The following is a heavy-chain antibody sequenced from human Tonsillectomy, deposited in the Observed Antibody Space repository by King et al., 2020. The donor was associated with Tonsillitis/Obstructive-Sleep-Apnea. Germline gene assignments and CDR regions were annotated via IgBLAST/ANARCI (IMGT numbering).Heavy chain of an antibody. CDR3: ARDKCGGSCSDY. Sequence: VQLVQSGGGVVQPGRSLRLSCAASGFTFSSYSMHWVRQAPGKGLEWVALISFDGSNKYYADSVKGRFTISRDNSKNRLYLQMNNLRAEDTAVYYCARDKCGGSCSDYWGQGTLVTVSS. CDR2: ISFDGSNK. D-gene: IGHD2-15*01. J-gene: IGHJ4*02. CDR1: GFTFSSYS. V-gene: IGHV3-30*04.